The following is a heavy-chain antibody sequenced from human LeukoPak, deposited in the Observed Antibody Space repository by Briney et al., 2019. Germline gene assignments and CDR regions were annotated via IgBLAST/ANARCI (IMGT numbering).Heavy chain of an antibody. CDR3: AKDQYSSSYYFDY. V-gene: IGHV3-30*02. CDR1: GFTFSSYG. CDR2: IRYDGSNK. Sequence: PGGSLRLSCAASGFTFSSYGMHWVRQAPGKGLEWVAFIRYDGSNKYYADSVKSRFTISRDNSKNTLYLQMNSLRAEDTAVYYCAKDQYSSSYYFDYWGQGTLVTVSS. D-gene: IGHD6-6*01. J-gene: IGHJ4*02.